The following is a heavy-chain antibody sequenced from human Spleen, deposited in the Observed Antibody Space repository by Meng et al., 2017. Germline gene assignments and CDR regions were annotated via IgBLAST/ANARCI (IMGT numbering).Heavy chain of an antibody. CDR2: IYSSGST. J-gene: IGHJ5*02. V-gene: IGHV4-4*07. D-gene: IGHD2/OR15-2a*01. Sequence: QVHLQESGPGLVKPSDTLSLTCPVSGGSTSLSYWSWIRQPAGKGLEWIGRIYSSGSTNYNPSLKSRVTMSVDTSKNQFSLKLSSVAAADTAVYYCARTLNWFDPWGQGTLVTVSS. CDR3: ARTLNWFDP. CDR1: GGSTSLSY.